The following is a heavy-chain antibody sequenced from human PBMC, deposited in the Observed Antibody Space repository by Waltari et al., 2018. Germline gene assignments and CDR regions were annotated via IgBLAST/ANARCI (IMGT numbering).Heavy chain of an antibody. CDR3: ARLGIAARPFPRD. CDR2: IYYSGST. J-gene: IGHJ4*02. Sequence: QLQLQESGPGLVKPSETLSLTCTVSGGSISSSSYYWGWLRQPPGKGLEWIGSIYYSGSTYYNPSLKSRVTISVDTSKNQFSLKLSSVTAADTAVYYCARLGIAARPFPRDWGQGTLVTISS. D-gene: IGHD6-6*01. V-gene: IGHV4-39*01. CDR1: GGSISSSSYY.